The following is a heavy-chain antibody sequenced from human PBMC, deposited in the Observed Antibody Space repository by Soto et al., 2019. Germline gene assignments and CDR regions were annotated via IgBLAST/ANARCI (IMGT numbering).Heavy chain of an antibody. CDR2: ISGSGGST. Sequence: GGSLRLSCAASGFTFSSYAMSWVRQAPGKGLEWVSAISGSGGSTYYADSVKGRFTISRDNSKNTLYLQMNSLRAEDTAVYYCANHGYLVVPPLRAFDIWGQGTMVTVSS. J-gene: IGHJ3*02. CDR3: ANHGYLVVPPLRAFDI. CDR1: GFTFSSYA. V-gene: IGHV3-23*01. D-gene: IGHD3-22*01.